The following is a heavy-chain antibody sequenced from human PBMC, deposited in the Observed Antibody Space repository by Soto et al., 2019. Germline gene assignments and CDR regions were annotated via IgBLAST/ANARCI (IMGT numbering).Heavy chain of an antibody. CDR1: GGSISSNNYY. J-gene: IGHJ4*02. CDR3: ARESINQSPFDY. CDR2: INHSGST. V-gene: IGHV4-39*07. Sequence: SETLSLTCFVSGGSISSNNYYWSWIRQPPGKGLEWIGEINHSGSTNYNPSLKSRVTISVDTSKNQFSLKLSSVTAADTAVYYCARESINQSPFDYWGQGTLVTVSS.